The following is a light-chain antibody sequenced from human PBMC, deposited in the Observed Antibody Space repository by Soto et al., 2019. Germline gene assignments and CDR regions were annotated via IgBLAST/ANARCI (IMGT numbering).Light chain of an antibody. V-gene: IGKV3-15*01. Sequence: ETVMTQSPATLSVSPGERATLSCGASQTVSSNLAWYQQKPGQSPRLLNYGASTRATGIPARFSGSGSGTEFTLTINSLQSEDFAVYYCQQYKNWPHTFGQGTKV. CDR2: GAS. CDR1: QTVSSN. CDR3: QQYKNWPHT. J-gene: IGKJ2*01.